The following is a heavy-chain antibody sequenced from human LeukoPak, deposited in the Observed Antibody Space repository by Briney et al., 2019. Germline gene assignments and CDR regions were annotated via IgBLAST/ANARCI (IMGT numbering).Heavy chain of an antibody. V-gene: IGHV4-39*07. D-gene: IGHD7-27*01. CDR3: ASRKLGNDY. CDR1: GGSISSSSYY. J-gene: IGHJ4*02. CDR2: IYYSGST. Sequence: SETLSLTCTVSGGSISSSSYYWGWIRQPPGKGLEWIGSIYYSGSTSYNPSLKSRVTISADTSKNQFSLKLISVTAADTAVYYCASRKLGNDYWGQGTLVTVSS.